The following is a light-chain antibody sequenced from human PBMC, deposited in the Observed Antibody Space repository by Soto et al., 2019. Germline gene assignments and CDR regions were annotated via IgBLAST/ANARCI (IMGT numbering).Light chain of an antibody. J-gene: IGLJ1*01. CDR1: SSDVGTYNY. CDR3: CSYAGSYTFYV. Sequence: QSALTQPRSVSGSPGQSVTISCTGTSSDVGTYNYLSWYQQHPGRAPKLMIYDGSKRPSGVPDRFSGSKSGNTASLTISGLQAEDEADYYCCSYAGSYTFYVFGTGTKLTVL. V-gene: IGLV2-11*01. CDR2: DGS.